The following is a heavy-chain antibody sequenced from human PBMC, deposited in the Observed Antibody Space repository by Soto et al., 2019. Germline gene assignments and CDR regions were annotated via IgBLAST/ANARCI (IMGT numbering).Heavy chain of an antibody. CDR1: GYTFTSYG. V-gene: IGHV1-18*01. D-gene: IGHD6-19*01. J-gene: IGHJ6*02. Sequence: GASVKVSCKASGYTFTSYGISWVRQAPGQGLEWMVWISAYNGNTNYAQKLQGRVTMTTDTSTSTAYMELRSLRSDDTAVYYCARDRTYSSGWYPKHGMDVWGQGTTVTVSS. CDR3: ARDRTYSSGWYPKHGMDV. CDR2: ISAYNGNT.